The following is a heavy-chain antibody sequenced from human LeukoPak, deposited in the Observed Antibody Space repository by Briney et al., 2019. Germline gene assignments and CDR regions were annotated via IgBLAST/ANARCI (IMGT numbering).Heavy chain of an antibody. J-gene: IGHJ5*02. D-gene: IGHD6-19*01. V-gene: IGHV1-3*04. CDR2: INTGNGNT. CDR1: GYTFTTFA. CDR3: ARDQRSSSDP. Sequence: GASVKVSCKASGYTFTTFAIHWVRQAPGQRLEWMGWINTGNGNTKYSQKFQGRVTITRDTSASTAYMELSSLRSEDTAVYFCARDQRSSSDPWSQGTLVTVSS.